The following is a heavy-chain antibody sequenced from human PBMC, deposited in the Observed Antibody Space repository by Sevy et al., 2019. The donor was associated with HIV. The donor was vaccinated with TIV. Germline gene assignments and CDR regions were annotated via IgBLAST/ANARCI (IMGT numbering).Heavy chain of an antibody. Sequence: ASVKVSCKASGGAFSSYAISWVRQAPGQGLEWMGGIIPIFGTANYAQKFQGRVTITADESTSTAYMELSSLRSEDTAVYYCAREGDYGGKSSFDYWGQGTLVTVSS. CDR2: IIPIFGTA. J-gene: IGHJ4*02. CDR1: GGAFSSYA. V-gene: IGHV1-69*13. CDR3: AREGDYGGKSSFDY. D-gene: IGHD4-17*01.